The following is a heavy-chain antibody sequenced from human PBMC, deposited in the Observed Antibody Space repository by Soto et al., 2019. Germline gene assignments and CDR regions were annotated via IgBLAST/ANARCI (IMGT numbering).Heavy chain of an antibody. V-gene: IGHV3-23*01. Sequence: GGSLSLSCAASGFTFSIYAMSWVRPAPGEGLEWVSAISGSGGSTYYADSVKGRFTISRDNSKNTLYLQMNSLRAEDTAVYYCAKDLWGSHDYGDYFGYWGQGTLVTVSS. CDR1: GFTFSIYA. J-gene: IGHJ4*02. D-gene: IGHD4-17*01. CDR3: AKDLWGSHDYGDYFGY. CDR2: ISGSGGST.